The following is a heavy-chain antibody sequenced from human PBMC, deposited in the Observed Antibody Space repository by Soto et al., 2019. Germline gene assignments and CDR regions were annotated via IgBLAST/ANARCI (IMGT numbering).Heavy chain of an antibody. J-gene: IGHJ4*02. CDR1: GFTFSSYG. D-gene: IGHD1-26*01. Sequence: PGGSLRLSCAASGFTFSSYGMSWVRQAPGKGLEWVSLISGGGGSTYYADSVKGRFTISRDNSKNTLYLQINSLRAEDTAVYYCAKARQGATYSFDYWGQGTLVTVSS. V-gene: IGHV3-23*01. CDR2: ISGGGGST. CDR3: AKARQGATYSFDY.